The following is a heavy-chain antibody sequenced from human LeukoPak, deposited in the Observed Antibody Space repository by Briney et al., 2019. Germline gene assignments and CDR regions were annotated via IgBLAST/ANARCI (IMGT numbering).Heavy chain of an antibody. Sequence: GGSLRLSCAASGFTVISYAMRWVRQAPGKGLEYVSAISSNGGSTYYANSVKGRFTISRDNSKNTLYLQMGSLRAEDMAVYYCAAGVRLGATTFYPFDYWGQGTLVTVSS. CDR1: GFTVISYA. CDR3: AAGVRLGATTFYPFDY. CDR2: ISSNGGST. D-gene: IGHD2/OR15-2a*01. J-gene: IGHJ4*02. V-gene: IGHV3-64*01.